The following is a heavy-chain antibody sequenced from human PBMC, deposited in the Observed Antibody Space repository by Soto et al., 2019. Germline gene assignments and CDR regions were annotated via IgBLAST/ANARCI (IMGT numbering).Heavy chain of an antibody. V-gene: IGHV3-30-3*01. CDR2: ISYDGSNK. J-gene: IGHJ6*02. CDR3: ARDLVKYSVFYGMDV. D-gene: IGHD5-12*01. CDR1: GFTFSSYA. Sequence: GGSLRLSCAASGFTFSSYAMHWVRQAPGKGLEWVAVISYDGSNKYYADSVKGRFTISRDNSKNTLYLQMNSLRAEDTAVYYCARDLVKYSVFYGMDVWGQGTTVTVSS.